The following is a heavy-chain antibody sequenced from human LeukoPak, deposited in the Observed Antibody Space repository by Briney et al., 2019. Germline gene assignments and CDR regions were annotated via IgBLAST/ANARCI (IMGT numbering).Heavy chain of an antibody. Sequence: SETLSLTCTVSGASMSSHYWVWIRQPPGKGLEWIGEINHSGSTNYNPSLKSRVTISVDTSKNQFSLKLSSVTAADTAVYFCARENYYGSGSYYKRVEFDYWGQGTLVTVSS. CDR2: INHSGST. D-gene: IGHD3-10*01. V-gene: IGHV4-34*01. J-gene: IGHJ4*02. CDR3: ARENYYGSGSYYKRVEFDY. CDR1: GASMSSHY.